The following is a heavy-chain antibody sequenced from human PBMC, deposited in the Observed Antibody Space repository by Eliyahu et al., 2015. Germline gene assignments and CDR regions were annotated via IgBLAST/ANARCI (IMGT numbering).Heavy chain of an antibody. J-gene: IGHJ6*02. CDR3: AKGIMTRSALYYYHGMDV. CDR1: GFTFSTXA. D-gene: IGHD2-15*01. Sequence: EVQLVESGGGLAQPGGSLRLSCAASGFTFSTXAMSWVRQAPGKGLEWVSAISDTSGSAYYADSVKGRFTISRDNSKSTLYLQMNSLRVEDTAVYFCAKGIMTRSALYYYHGMDVWGQGTTVTVSS. V-gene: IGHV3-23*04. CDR2: ISDTSGSA.